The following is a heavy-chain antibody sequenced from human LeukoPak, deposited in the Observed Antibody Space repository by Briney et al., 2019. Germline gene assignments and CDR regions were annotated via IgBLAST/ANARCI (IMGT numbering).Heavy chain of an antibody. CDR3: AKCSGASCYSSVDY. J-gene: IGHJ4*02. CDR2: ISGSGGNT. CDR1: GITFSSYA. Sequence: GGSLRLSCAASGITFSSYAMSWVRQAPGKGLEWVSVISGSGGNTYYAGSVKGRFTISRDNSKNTLYLQMNSLRAEDTAVYYCAKCSGASCYSSVDYWGQGTLATVSA. D-gene: IGHD2-15*01. V-gene: IGHV3-23*01.